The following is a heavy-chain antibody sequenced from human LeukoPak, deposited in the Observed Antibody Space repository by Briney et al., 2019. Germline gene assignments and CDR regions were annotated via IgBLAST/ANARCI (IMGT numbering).Heavy chain of an antibody. J-gene: IGHJ5*01. V-gene: IGHV1-2*02. Sequence: SSVKVSCKPSGYTFTDNYILWLRPAPAQGLARMGWIYSYRCATKHAQNSQGTVTMTRDTSIRTTYMELDRLTLDDTAVYYCARGSGTSWFDYWGQGALVTVSS. CDR1: GYTFTDNY. CDR3: ARGSGTSWFDY. CDR2: IYSYRCAT. D-gene: IGHD2-2*01.